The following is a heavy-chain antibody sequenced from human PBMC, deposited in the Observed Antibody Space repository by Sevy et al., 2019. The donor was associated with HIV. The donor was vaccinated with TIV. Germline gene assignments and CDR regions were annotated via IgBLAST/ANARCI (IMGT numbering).Heavy chain of an antibody. D-gene: IGHD3-10*01. Sequence: GGSLRLSCVASGFTFSSYYMSWVRQAPGRGPECVDTIRPDGREKYYVASLKGRFTVSRDNAKNSMSLQMDSLRAEDTAVYYCGIEDFGWFDYWGQGSLVTVSS. V-gene: IGHV3-7*01. J-gene: IGHJ4*02. CDR1: GFTFSSYY. CDR2: IRPDGREK. CDR3: GIEDFGWFDY.